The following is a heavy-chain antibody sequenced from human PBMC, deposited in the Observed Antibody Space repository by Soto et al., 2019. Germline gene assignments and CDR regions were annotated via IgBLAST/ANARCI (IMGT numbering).Heavy chain of an antibody. D-gene: IGHD2-21*02. CDR3: AKDARDTGGNSGIDY. CDR1: EFTFNSYA. CDR2: IIGSGAIT. Sequence: GGSLRLSCVASEFTFNSYAMSWVRQAPGMGLEWVSSIIGSGAITYHADSVKGRFTISRDNSKSTLYLQMNSLRVEDTALYYCAKDARDTGGNSGIDYWGQGTLVTVPS. J-gene: IGHJ4*02. V-gene: IGHV3-23*01.